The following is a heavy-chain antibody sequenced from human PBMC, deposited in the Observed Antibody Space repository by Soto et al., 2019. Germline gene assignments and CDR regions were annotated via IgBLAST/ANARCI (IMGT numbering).Heavy chain of an antibody. CDR3: AAERRWELL. CDR2: ISSSGSPI. Sequence: EVQLVESGGGLVQPGGSLRLSCAASGLILSSSEMNWFRQAPGKGLEWVSYISSSGSPIYYADSVKGRFTISRDNAKNSLFLQINSLRAEDTSVYYCAAERRWELLWGQGTLVTVSS. CDR1: GLILSSSE. J-gene: IGHJ4*02. V-gene: IGHV3-48*03. D-gene: IGHD1-26*01.